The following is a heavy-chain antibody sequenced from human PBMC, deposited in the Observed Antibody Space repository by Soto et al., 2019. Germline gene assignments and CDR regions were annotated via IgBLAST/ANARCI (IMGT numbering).Heavy chain of an antibody. CDR2: ISAGSLFI. Sequence: GGSLRLSCAGSGFTFSAYNINWVRQAPGKGLERVSSISAGSLFIYQPDSMKGRFTISRDDARNSVYLQMNSLTAEDTAVYYCARSPGVGVRGAYWGQGTLVTVSS. J-gene: IGHJ4*02. CDR3: ARSPGVGVRGAY. D-gene: IGHD3-16*01. V-gene: IGHV3-21*01. CDR1: GFTFSAYN.